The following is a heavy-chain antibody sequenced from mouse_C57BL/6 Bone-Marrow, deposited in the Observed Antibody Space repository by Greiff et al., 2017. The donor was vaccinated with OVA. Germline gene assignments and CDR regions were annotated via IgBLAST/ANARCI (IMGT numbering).Heavy chain of an antibody. V-gene: IGHV1-82*01. J-gene: IGHJ2*01. Sequence: VQLQESGPELVKPGASVKISCKASGYAFSSSWMNWVKQRPGKGLEWIGRIYPGDGDTNYNGKFKGKATLTADKSSSTAYMQLSSLTSEDSAVYFCARDTTVKGYYFDYWGQGTTLTVSS. D-gene: IGHD1-1*01. CDR1: GYAFSSSW. CDR3: ARDTTVKGYYFDY. CDR2: IYPGDGDT.